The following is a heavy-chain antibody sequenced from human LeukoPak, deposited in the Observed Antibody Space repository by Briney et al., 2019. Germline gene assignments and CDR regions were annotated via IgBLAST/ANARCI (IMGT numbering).Heavy chain of an antibody. Sequence: GGSLRLSCAASGFTFSSSAMSWVRQAPGKGLEWVSVISGSGGSTYYADSVKGRFTISRDNSKNTAYLQMNSLRAEDTAVYYCANRTIYSSDWYYFDYWGQGTLVTVSS. CDR3: ANRTIYSSDWYYFDY. CDR1: GFTFSSSA. J-gene: IGHJ4*02. CDR2: ISGSGGST. D-gene: IGHD6-19*01. V-gene: IGHV3-23*01.